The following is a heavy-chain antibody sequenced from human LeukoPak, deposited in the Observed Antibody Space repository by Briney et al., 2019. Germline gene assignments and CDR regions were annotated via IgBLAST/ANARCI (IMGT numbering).Heavy chain of an antibody. J-gene: IGHJ4*02. D-gene: IGHD1-26*01. CDR3: ARDSIVGATTRFDY. CDR1: GFTFSNYG. CDR2: ISYDGSNK. V-gene: IGHV3-30*03. Sequence: GGSLRLSCAASGFTFSNYGMHWVRQAPGKGLEWVAVISYDGSNKYYADSVKGRFTISRDNSKNTLYLQMNSLRAEDTAVYYCARDSIVGATTRFDYWGQGTLVTVSS.